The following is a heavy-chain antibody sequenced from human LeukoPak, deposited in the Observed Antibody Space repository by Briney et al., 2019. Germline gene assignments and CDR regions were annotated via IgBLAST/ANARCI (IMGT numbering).Heavy chain of an antibody. Sequence: QPGGSLRLSCAASGFTFSSYWMSWVRQAPGKGLEWVANIKQDGSEKYYVDSVKGRFTISRDNAKNSLYLQMNSLRAEDTAAYYCARGQTTTVTTGGYYFDYWGQGTLVTVSS. CDR3: ARGQTTTVTTGGYYFDY. CDR2: IKQDGSEK. J-gene: IGHJ4*02. D-gene: IGHD4-17*01. V-gene: IGHV3-7*01. CDR1: GFTFSSYW.